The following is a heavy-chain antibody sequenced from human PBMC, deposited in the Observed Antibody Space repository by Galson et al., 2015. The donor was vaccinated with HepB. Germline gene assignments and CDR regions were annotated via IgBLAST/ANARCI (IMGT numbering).Heavy chain of an antibody. Sequence: SVKVSCKASGYTYTIYGSSWVRQAHRQGLEWMGWISAYNGNKNYAQKLQDRVTMHTDTSTSTAYMELRILGSYDTAVYYRARSYCSGGSCYSVRGEAMDVWGKGTTVTVSS. CDR1: GYTYTIYG. D-gene: IGHD2-15*01. CDR2: ISAYNGNK. V-gene: IGHV1-18*01. CDR3: ARSYCSGGSCYSVRGEAMDV. J-gene: IGHJ6*04.